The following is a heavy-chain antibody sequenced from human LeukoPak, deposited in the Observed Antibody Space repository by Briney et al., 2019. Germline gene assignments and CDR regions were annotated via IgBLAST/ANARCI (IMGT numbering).Heavy chain of an antibody. D-gene: IGHD6-13*01. J-gene: IGHJ5*02. CDR2: INHSGRT. CDR3: ARGYRTGYSSSWLEGWFDP. V-gene: IGHV4-34*01. CDR1: GGSFSGYY. Sequence: PSETLSLTCAVYGGSFSGYYWSWIRQPPGKGLEWIGEINHSGRTNYNPSLKSRVTISLDTSKNQFSLKLSSVTAADTAVYYCARGYRTGYSSSWLEGWFDPWGQGTLVTVSS.